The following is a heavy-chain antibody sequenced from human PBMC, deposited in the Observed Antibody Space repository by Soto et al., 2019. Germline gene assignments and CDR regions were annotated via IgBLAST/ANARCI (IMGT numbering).Heavy chain of an antibody. CDR3: ARDLAYIREY. CDR1: GYTFTGYY. D-gene: IGHD3-10*01. Sequence: SCKASGYTFTGYYMHWVRQAPGQGLEWMGWINPNSGGTNYAQKFQGRVTMTTDTSTSTAFMEMRSLTSDDTAVYYCARDLAYIREYWGQGTQVTVSS. V-gene: IGHV1-2*02. CDR2: INPNSGGT. J-gene: IGHJ4*02.